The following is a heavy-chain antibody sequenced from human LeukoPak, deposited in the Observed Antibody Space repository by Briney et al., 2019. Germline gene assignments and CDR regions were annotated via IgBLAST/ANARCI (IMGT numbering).Heavy chain of an antibody. CDR3: AKDGHLFRWLQFLDY. CDR1: GFTFSGYA. V-gene: IGHV3-23*01. D-gene: IGHD5-24*01. CDR2: ICGSGGST. J-gene: IGHJ4*02. Sequence: PGGSLRLSCAASGFTFSGYAMSWVRQAPGKGLEWVSAICGSGGSTYYADSVKGRFTISRDNSKNTLYLQMNSLRAEDTAVYYCAKDGHLFRWLQFLDYWGQGTLVTVSS.